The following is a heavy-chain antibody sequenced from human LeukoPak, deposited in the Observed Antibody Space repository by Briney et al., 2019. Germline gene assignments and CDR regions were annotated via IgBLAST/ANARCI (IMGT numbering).Heavy chain of an antibody. V-gene: IGHV4-59*08. J-gene: IGHJ4*02. Sequence: SETLSLTCTVSGGSISSYYWSWIRQPPGKGLEWIGYIYYSGSTNYNPSLKSRVTISVDTSKNQFSLKLSSVTAADTAVYYCARVGRGYSSGCYDYWGQGTLVTVSS. CDR2: IYYSGST. CDR3: ARVGRGYSSGCYDY. D-gene: IGHD6-19*01. CDR1: GGSISSYY.